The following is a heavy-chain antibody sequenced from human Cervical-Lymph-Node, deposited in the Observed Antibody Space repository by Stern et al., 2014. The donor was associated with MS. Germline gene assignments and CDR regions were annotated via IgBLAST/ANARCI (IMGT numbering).Heavy chain of an antibody. J-gene: IGHJ3*01. CDR3: ATCTSVAFDV. V-gene: IGHV3-30*04. Sequence: MQLVESGGGVVQPGRSLRLSCAASGLTFSNYAMYWVRQAPGKGLEWVTLISYDAKKRDYADSVKGRFTISRDNSKNTLYLQMDDLRADDTAVYYCATCTSVAFDVWGQGAMVTVSS. CDR1: GLTFSNYA. CDR2: ISYDAKKR.